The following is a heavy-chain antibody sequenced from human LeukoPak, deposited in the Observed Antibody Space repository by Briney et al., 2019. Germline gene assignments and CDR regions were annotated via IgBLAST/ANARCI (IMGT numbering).Heavy chain of an antibody. CDR3: ARDLADYGDYEGLDY. J-gene: IGHJ4*02. D-gene: IGHD4-17*01. Sequence: GRSLRLSCAASGFTFSSYGMHWVRQAPGKGLEWVAVIWYDGSNKYYADSVKGRFTISRDNSKNTLYLQMNSLRAEDTAVYYCARDLADYGDYEGLDYWGQGTLVTVSS. CDR1: GFTFSSYG. V-gene: IGHV3-33*08. CDR2: IWYDGSNK.